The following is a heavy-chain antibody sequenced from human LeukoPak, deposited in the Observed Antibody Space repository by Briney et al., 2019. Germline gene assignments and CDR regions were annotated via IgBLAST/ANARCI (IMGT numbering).Heavy chain of an antibody. CDR3: ARDPYTYGSGSYYHDY. Sequence: GGSLRLSCAASGFTFSSYAMHWVRQAPGKGLEWVAVISYDGSNKYYADSVKGRFTISRDNSKNTLYLQMNSLRAEDTAVYYCARDPYTYGSGSYYHDYWGQGTLVTVSS. D-gene: IGHD3-10*01. CDR2: ISYDGSNK. J-gene: IGHJ4*02. CDR1: GFTFSSYA. V-gene: IGHV3-30*04.